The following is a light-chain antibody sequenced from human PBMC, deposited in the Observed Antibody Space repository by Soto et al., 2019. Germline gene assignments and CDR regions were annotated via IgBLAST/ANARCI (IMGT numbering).Light chain of an antibody. J-gene: IGLJ2*01. CDR3: VGGDHRLNVFVV. V-gene: IGLV1-44*01. CDR1: SSNIGSNT. CDR2: SNN. Sequence: QSVLTQPPSASGTPWQRVTISCSGSSSNIGSNTVNWYQQLPGTAPKLVIYSNNQRPSGVPDRFSGSKSGTSASLAISGLQFEDGGDFFCVGGDHRLNVFVVSGGGTRVTAL.